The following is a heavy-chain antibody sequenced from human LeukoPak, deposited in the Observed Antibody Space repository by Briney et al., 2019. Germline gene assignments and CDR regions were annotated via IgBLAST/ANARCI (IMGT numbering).Heavy chain of an antibody. D-gene: IGHD2-21*02. CDR3: ARSTLAYCGGDCSVYFDY. J-gene: IGHJ4*02. Sequence: GGSLRLSCAVSGFTFSIYGMSWVRQAPGKGPEWVSAITPGSGGSTYYADSVKGRFTISRDNSKNTLYLQMNSLRAEDTAVYYCARSTLAYCGGDCSVYFDYWGQGTLVTVSS. V-gene: IGHV3-23*01. CDR1: GFTFSIYG. CDR2: ITPGSGGST.